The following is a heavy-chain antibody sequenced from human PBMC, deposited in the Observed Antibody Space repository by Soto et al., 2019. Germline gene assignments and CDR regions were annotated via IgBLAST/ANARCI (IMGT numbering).Heavy chain of an antibody. J-gene: IGHJ4*02. Sequence: SETLPLTCTVAGGSISSGGYYWSWIRQHPGKGLEWIGYIYYSGSTYYNPSLKSRVTISVDTSKNQFSLKLSSVTAADTAVYYCARADIVIVPAAVGKTISELSQIDYWGQGTLVTVSS. V-gene: IGHV4-31*03. CDR1: GGSISSGGYY. D-gene: IGHD2-2*01. CDR3: ARADIVIVPAAVGKTISELSQIDY. CDR2: IYYSGST.